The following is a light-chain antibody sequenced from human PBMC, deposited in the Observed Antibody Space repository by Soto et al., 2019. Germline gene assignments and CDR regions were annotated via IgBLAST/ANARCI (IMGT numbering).Light chain of an antibody. V-gene: IGLV1-51*01. Sequence: QSVLTQPASVSGSPGQSITISCTGTSSDIGYYDYVSWYQHHSGKAPKLIIYDDNKRPSGIPDRFSGSKSGTSATLGITGFQTGDEADYYCGSWDSSLSAYVFGTGTKVTVL. CDR1: SSDIGYYDY. J-gene: IGLJ1*01. CDR2: DDN. CDR3: GSWDSSLSAYV.